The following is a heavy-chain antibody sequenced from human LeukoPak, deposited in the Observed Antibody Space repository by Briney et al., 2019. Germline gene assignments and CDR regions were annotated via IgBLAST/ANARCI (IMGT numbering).Heavy chain of an antibody. Sequence: GGSLRLSCAASGFTFSSYWRHWVRQAPGKGLVWVSRINSDGSSTSYADSVKGRFTISRDNAKNTLYMQINSLRAEDTAVYYCAREDIVVVPAMGYWGQGTLVTVSS. CDR2: INSDGSST. D-gene: IGHD2-2*01. CDR3: AREDIVVVPAMGY. V-gene: IGHV3-74*01. CDR1: GFTFSSYW. J-gene: IGHJ4*02.